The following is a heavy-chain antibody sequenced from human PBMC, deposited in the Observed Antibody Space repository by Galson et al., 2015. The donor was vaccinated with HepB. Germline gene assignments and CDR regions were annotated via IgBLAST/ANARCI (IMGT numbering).Heavy chain of an antibody. CDR3: ARGGNYYDSSGYLRPLDY. J-gene: IGHJ4*02. CDR2: IIPIFGTA. D-gene: IGHD3-22*01. CDR1: GGTFSSYA. V-gene: IGHV1-69*13. Sequence: SVKVSCKASGGTFSSYAISWVRQAPGQGLEWMGGIIPIFGTANYAQKFQGRVTITADESTSTAYMELSSLRSEDTAVYYCARGGNYYDSSGYLRPLDYWGQGTLVTVSS.